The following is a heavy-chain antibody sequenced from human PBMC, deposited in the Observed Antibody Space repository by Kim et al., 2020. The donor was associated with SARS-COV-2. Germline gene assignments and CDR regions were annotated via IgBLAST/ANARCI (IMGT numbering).Heavy chain of an antibody. Sequence: GGSLRLSCAASGFTFSSYGMHWVRQAPGKGLEWVAVISYDGSNKYYADPVKGRFTISRDNSKNTLYLQMNSLRAEVTAVYYCAKDFTGGWNFGMNAFDI. D-gene: IGHD1-7*01. CDR1: GFTFSSYG. CDR3: AKDFTGGWNFGMNAFDI. CDR2: ISYDGSNK. V-gene: IGHV3-30*18. J-gene: IGHJ3*02.